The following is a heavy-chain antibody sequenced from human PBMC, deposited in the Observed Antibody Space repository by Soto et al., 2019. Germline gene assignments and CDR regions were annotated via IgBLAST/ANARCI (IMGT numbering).Heavy chain of an antibody. CDR2: IIPIFGTA. V-gene: IGHV1-69*01. CDR1: GGTFSSYS. D-gene: IGHD4-17*01. CDR3: ERAAHYGVNFDSVDL. J-gene: IGHJ3*01. Sequence: SVNVPFKASGGTFSSYSISWVRQAPGQGLEWMGGIIPIFGTANYAQKFQGRVTITADEYTSTAYMELSSLRSEDTAVYYCERAAHYGVNFDSVDLWGQGTLVTVSS.